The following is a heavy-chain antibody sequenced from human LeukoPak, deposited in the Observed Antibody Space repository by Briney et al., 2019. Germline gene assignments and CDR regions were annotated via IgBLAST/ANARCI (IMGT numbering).Heavy chain of an antibody. J-gene: IGHJ6*03. CDR3: ARLPSRGLPRYYYYYYMDV. Sequence: SSETLSLTCTVSGGSISSSSYYWGWIRQPPGKGLEWIGSIYYSGSTYYNPSLKSRVTISVDTSKNQFSLKLSSVTAADTAVYYRARLPSRGLPRYYYYYYMDVWGKGTTVTVPS. D-gene: IGHD1-26*01. CDR2: IYYSGST. V-gene: IGHV4-39*01. CDR1: GGSISSSSYY.